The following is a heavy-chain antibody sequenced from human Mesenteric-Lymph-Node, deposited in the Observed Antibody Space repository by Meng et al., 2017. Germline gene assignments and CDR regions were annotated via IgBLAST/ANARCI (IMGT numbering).Heavy chain of an antibody. CDR1: GFTFDDYA. CDR3: ARERAGYYYDY. J-gene: IGHJ4*02. CDR2: ISYDGSNK. D-gene: IGHD3-9*01. Sequence: GESLKISCAASGFTFDDYAMHWVRQAPGKGLEWVAVISYDGSNKYYADSVKGRFTISRDNAKSSLYLQMNSLRDEDTAVYYCARERAGYYYDYWGQGMLVTVSS. V-gene: IGHV3-30*07.